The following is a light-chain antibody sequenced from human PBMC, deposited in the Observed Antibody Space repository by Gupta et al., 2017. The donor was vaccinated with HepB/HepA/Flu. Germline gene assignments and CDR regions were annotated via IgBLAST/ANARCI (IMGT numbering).Light chain of an antibody. CDR2: AAS. J-gene: IGKJ2*04. CDR3: QQGYSTPRS. V-gene: IGKV1-39*01. CDR1: QSISSY. Sequence: DIQMTQSPSSLSASVGDRVTITCRASQSISSYLNWYQQKPGKAPKLLIYAASRLQSGVPSRFSGSGSGTDFTLTISSLQPEDFATYYCQQGYSTPRSFGQGTKLEIK.